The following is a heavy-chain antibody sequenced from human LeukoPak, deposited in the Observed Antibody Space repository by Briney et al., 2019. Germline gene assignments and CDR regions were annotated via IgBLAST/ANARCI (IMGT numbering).Heavy chain of an antibody. V-gene: IGHV5-51*03. D-gene: IGHD3-22*01. CDR1: GYSFNTYW. Sequence: TPGESLKISCEGSGYSFNTYWIGWVRQMPGKGLEWMGIIYPGDSDTRYSPSFQGQVTISADKSISTAYLQWSSLKTSDTAMYYRARRYHDYSGYSRQFDYWGQGTLVTVSS. J-gene: IGHJ4*02. CDR2: IYPGDSDT. CDR3: ARRYHDYSGYSRQFDY.